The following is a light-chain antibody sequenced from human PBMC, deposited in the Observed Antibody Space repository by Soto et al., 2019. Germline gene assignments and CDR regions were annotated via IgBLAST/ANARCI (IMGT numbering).Light chain of an antibody. Sequence: QSALTQPASVSGSPGQSITISCTGTSSDVGGYNYVSWYQQPPGKAPKLMIYDVNNRPSGVSNRFSGSKSGNTASLTISGLQAEDEADYYCSSYTGSSTFVFGTGTKVTVL. J-gene: IGLJ1*01. V-gene: IGLV2-14*01. CDR3: SSYTGSSTFV. CDR1: SSDVGGYNY. CDR2: DVN.